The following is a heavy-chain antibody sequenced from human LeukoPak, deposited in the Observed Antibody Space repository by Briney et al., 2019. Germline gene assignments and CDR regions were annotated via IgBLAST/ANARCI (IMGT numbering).Heavy chain of an antibody. Sequence: GASVKVSCKASGYTFTSYGISWARQAPGQGLEWMGWISAYNGNTNYAQRLQGRVTMTTDTSTSTAYMELRSLRSDDTAVYYCARALGYCGGDCLYYWGQGTLVTVSS. V-gene: IGHV1-18*04. CDR2: ISAYNGNT. D-gene: IGHD2-21*02. J-gene: IGHJ4*02. CDR1: GYTFTSYG. CDR3: ARALGYCGGDCLYY.